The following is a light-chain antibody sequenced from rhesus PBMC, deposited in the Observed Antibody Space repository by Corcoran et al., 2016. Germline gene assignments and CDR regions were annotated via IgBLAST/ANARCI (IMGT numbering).Light chain of an antibody. V-gene: IGKV1-74*01. CDR2: KAS. CDR3: QHGYGTPYS. Sequence: DIQMTQSPSSLSASVGDRVPIPCRASENVNNYLNWYQQKPGKAPKLLIYKASNLQSGVPSRFSGSGSGTDYTFTISSLQPEDVATYYCQHGYGTPYSFGQGTKVEIK. J-gene: IGKJ2*01. CDR1: ENVNNY.